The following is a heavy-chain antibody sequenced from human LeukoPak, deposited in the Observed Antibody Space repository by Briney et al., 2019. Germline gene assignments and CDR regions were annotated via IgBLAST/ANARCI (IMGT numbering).Heavy chain of an antibody. CDR3: AKSRGRGSFDP. CDR1: SGSISNKNFY. D-gene: IGHD5-24*01. V-gene: IGHV4-39*01. Sequence: SQTLSLTCTVSSGSISNKNFYWGWIRQPPGKGLEWVGSIYFTGSTYYHPSLESRVTISVDTSKNQFSLKVSSVTAADTAVYHCAKSRGRGSFDPWGQGTLVIVSS. CDR2: IYFTGST. J-gene: IGHJ5*02.